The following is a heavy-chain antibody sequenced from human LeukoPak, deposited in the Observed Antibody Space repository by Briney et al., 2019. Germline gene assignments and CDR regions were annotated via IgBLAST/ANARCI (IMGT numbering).Heavy chain of an antibody. J-gene: IGHJ4*02. CDR1: GFTVSSNY. V-gene: IGHV4-34*01. CDR3: ARTAWGSSGFDY. D-gene: IGHD3-22*01. CDR2: INHSGST. Sequence: GSLRLSCAASGFTVSSNYMSWVRQPPGKGLEWIGEINHSGSTNYNPSLKSRVTISVDTSENQFSLKLSSVTAADTAVYYCARTAWGSSGFDYWAREPWSPSPQ.